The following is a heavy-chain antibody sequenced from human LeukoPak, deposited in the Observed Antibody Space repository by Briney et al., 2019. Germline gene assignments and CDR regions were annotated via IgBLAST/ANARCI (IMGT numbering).Heavy chain of an antibody. CDR3: ARRGASSSEEY. V-gene: IGHV4-39*01. J-gene: IGHJ4*02. CDR1: GDSVNSGAYY. CDR2: IYYSGSA. Sequence: SETLSLTCTVSGDSVNSGAYYWSWIRQSPGKGLEWIGNIYYSGSAYYNPSLKSRVTMSVDTSKNQFSLKVSSVTAADTAVYYCARRGASSSEEYWGQGTLVIVSS. D-gene: IGHD6-6*01.